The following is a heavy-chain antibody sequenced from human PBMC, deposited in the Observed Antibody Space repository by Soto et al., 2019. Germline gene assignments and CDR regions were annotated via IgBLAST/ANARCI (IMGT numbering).Heavy chain of an antibody. Sequence: ASVKVSCKTSGYTFTSYFIHWVRQAPGQGLEWVGIINPSGGGTTFAQKFQGRVIMTRDTSTSTVYMELSSLTSEDSAIYYCAREEGAIGTWGQGTLVTVSS. J-gene: IGHJ5*02. CDR1: GYTFTSYF. CDR2: INPSGGGT. D-gene: IGHD3-16*01. V-gene: IGHV1-46*01. CDR3: AREEGAIGT.